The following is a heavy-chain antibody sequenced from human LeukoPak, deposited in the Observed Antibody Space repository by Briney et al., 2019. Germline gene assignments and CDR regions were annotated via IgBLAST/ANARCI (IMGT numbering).Heavy chain of an antibody. D-gene: IGHD5-24*01. CDR2: ISSSGGTT. CDR1: EFTFSNYA. CDR3: ARGRDGYDY. Sequence: GGSLRLSCAASEFTFSNYAMSWVRRAPGKGLEWVSSISSSGGTTYYADSVKGRFTISRDNSKNTLYLQVNSLRAEDTAVYYCARGRDGYDYWGQGTLVTVSS. J-gene: IGHJ4*02. V-gene: IGHV3-23*01.